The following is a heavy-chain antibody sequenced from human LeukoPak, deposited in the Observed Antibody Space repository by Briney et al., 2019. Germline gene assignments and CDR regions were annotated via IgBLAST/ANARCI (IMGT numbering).Heavy chain of an antibody. D-gene: IGHD1-26*01. V-gene: IGHV6-1*01. CDR3: ARGGRYSFDY. CDR2: TYYRSRWYN. J-gene: IGHJ4*02. CDR1: GDSVSSNSAA. Sequence: SQTLSLTCAVSGDSVSSNSAAWNWIRQSPWRGLEWLGSTYYRSRWYNDSAASVIGRITINPDTSRNHFSLQLNSVTPEDTALYYCARGGRYSFDYWGQGTLVTVSS.